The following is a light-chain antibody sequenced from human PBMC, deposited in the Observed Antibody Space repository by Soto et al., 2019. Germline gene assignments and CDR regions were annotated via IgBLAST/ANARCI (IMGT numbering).Light chain of an antibody. Sequence: EIVLTQSPGTLSLSPGERATLSCRASQSLTTNYLAWYQQKPGQAPRLLIYDASSRATGIPDRFSGSGSGTDFTLTIARLEPEDFAVFYCKQGVTFGGGTKVDIK. J-gene: IGKJ4*01. V-gene: IGKV3-20*01. CDR1: QSLTTNY. CDR3: KQGVT. CDR2: DAS.